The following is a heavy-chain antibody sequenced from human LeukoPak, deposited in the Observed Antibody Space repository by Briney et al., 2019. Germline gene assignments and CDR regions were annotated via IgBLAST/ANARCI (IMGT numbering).Heavy chain of an antibody. Sequence: SQTLSLTCAISGDTFPSGSAAWNWIRQSPSRGLEWLGRTYYRSKWYNDYAISVKSRITINPDTSRNQFSLHLNSVTPEDTAVYYCTRLSTQLGTGYYYGMDVWGQGTTVTVSS. J-gene: IGHJ6*02. CDR3: TRLSTQLGTGYYYGMDV. CDR2: TYYRSKWYN. CDR1: GDTFPSGSAA. D-gene: IGHD7-27*01. V-gene: IGHV6-1*01.